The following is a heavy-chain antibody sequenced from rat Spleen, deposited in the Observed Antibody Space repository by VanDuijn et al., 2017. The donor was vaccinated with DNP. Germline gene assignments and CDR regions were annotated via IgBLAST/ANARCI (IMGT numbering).Heavy chain of an antibody. CDR3: ARSDSYGFPY. V-gene: IGHV5-29*01. J-gene: IGHJ3*01. CDR2: ISYDGSST. CDR1: GFTFSDYY. D-gene: IGHD1-2*01. Sequence: EVQLVESGGGPVQPGRSLKLSCVASGFTFSDYYMAWVRQAPTKGLEWVATISYDGSSTYYRDSVKGRFTISRDNAKSTLYLQMDSLRSEDTATYYCARSDSYGFPYWGQGTLVTVSS.